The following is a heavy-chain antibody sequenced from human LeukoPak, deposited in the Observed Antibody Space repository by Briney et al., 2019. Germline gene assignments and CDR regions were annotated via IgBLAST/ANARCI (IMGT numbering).Heavy chain of an antibody. V-gene: IGHV3-21*01. Sequence: GGSLRLSCAASGFTFSSYGMHWVRQAPGKGLEWVSSISSESRYIFYTDSVKGRFSISRDNAKNSLYLQMNSLRAEDTAIYYCARDGQVEDWGAHFDYWGQGILVTVSS. D-gene: IGHD3/OR15-3a*01. J-gene: IGHJ4*02. CDR3: ARDGQVEDWGAHFDY. CDR1: GFTFSSYG. CDR2: ISSESRYI.